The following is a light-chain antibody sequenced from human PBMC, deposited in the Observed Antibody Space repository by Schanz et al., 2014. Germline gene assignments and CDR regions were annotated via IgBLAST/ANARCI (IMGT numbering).Light chain of an antibody. J-gene: IGLJ3*02. Sequence: QSVLTQSSSASASLGSSVKLTCTLSSGHTNYIITWHQQPPGKAPRYLMKLEAGGNYNKGSGIPDRFSGSSSGADRYLTISSLQSEDEADYYCQTWGTGNPVLGGGTKLTVL. CDR1: SGHTNYI. V-gene: IGLV4-60*03. CDR2: LEAGGNY. CDR3: QTWGTGNPV.